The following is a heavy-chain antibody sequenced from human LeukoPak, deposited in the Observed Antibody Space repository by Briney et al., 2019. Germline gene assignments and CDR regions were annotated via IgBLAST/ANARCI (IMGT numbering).Heavy chain of an antibody. CDR2: TSYNGRNN. J-gene: IGHJ4*02. V-gene: IGHV3-30*18. CDR3: AKATNYDFWSGFLGLDH. D-gene: IGHD3-3*01. Sequence: PGGSLRLSCAASGFTFSSYGMHWVRQAPGKGLEWVALTSYNGRNNYYSDSVKGRFSISRDNSQRTVFLQMNNVKTEDTAIYYCAKATNYDFWSGFLGLDHWGQGFLVTVSS. CDR1: GFTFSSYG.